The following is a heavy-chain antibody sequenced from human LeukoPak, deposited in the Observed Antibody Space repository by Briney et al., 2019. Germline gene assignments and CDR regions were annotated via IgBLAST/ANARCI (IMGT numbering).Heavy chain of an antibody. CDR3: AKPGDPGDAFDI. D-gene: IGHD2-21*01. Sequence: GGSLRLSCAASGFTFSSYGMNWVRQAPGKGLEWVAVISYDGSNKYYADSVKGRFTISRDNSMNTLYLQMNSLRAEDTAVYYCAKPGDPGDAFDIWGQGTMVTVSS. CDR2: ISYDGSNK. CDR1: GFTFSSYG. J-gene: IGHJ3*02. V-gene: IGHV3-30*18.